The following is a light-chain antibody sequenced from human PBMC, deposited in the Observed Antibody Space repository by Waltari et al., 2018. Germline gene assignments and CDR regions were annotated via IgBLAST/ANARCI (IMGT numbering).Light chain of an antibody. CDR3: MQALQTPYT. CDR2: LGS. V-gene: IGKV2-28*01. CDR1: QSLVHRNGDDF. J-gene: IGKJ2*01. Sequence: DIVMTQSPLSLSVTPGEPASISCRSSQSLVHRNGDDFFAWYVQKPGQSPQLLIYLGSYRASGGPDRFSGSGSGTDFSLKISRVEAEDVGVYYCMQALQTPYTFGQGTKLEI.